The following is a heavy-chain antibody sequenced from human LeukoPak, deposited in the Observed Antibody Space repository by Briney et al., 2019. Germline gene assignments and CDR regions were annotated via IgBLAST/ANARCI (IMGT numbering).Heavy chain of an antibody. CDR1: GVSISSSYSY. J-gene: IGHJ4*02. CDR3: ARQTGSGLFILP. CDR2: IYYTGNT. V-gene: IGHV4-39*01. Sequence: PSETLSLTCTVSGVSISSSYSYWGWIRQPPGMGLEWIGSIYYTGNTYYNASLKSQVSISIDTSKNQFSLKLTSVAAADTAVYYCARQTGSGLFILPGGQGTLVTVSS. D-gene: IGHD3/OR15-3a*01.